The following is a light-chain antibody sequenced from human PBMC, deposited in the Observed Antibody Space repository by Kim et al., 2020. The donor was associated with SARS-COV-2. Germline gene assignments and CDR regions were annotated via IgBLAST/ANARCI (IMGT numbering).Light chain of an antibody. J-gene: IGLJ3*02. Sequence: QSVLTQPPSVSGTPGQRVTISCSGSNSNIGRHTVNWYQQLPGTAPKLLLFRNSQRPSGVPDRFSGSKSGTSASLAISGLQSEDEADYYCAAYDDGLSVSWVFGGGTQLTVL. CDR2: RNS. V-gene: IGLV1-44*01. CDR1: NSNIGRHT. CDR3: AAYDDGLSVSWV.